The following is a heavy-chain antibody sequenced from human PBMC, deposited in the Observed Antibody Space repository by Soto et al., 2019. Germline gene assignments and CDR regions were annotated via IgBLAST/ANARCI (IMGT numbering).Heavy chain of an antibody. CDR1: GFTFSSYS. CDR2: ISSSSSYI. CDR3: ARDIAALGYYYYYGMDV. J-gene: IGHJ6*02. Sequence: PGGSLRLSCAASGFTFSSYSMNWVRQALGKGLEWVSSISSSSSYIYYAYAVKCRFTISRDNAKSSLYLQMNSLGAEDTAVYYCARDIAALGYYYYYGMDVWGQGTTVTVAS. V-gene: IGHV3-21*01. D-gene: IGHD6-6*01.